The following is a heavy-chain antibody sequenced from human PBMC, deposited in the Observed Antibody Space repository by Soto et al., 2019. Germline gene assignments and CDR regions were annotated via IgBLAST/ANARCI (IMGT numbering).Heavy chain of an antibody. J-gene: IGHJ4*02. CDR2: ISGSGDFT. V-gene: IGHV3-23*01. D-gene: IGHD3-22*01. CDR1: GFIFGSYA. Sequence: GGSLRLSCATSGFIFGSYAMNWFRQAPGKGLEWVSVISGSGDFTDYTDSVKGRFTISRDNSRQTLYLQMNSLRPEDTAVYYCAKKGGSSAYYSPMDYWGQGTLVTVSS. CDR3: AKKGGSSAYYSPMDY.